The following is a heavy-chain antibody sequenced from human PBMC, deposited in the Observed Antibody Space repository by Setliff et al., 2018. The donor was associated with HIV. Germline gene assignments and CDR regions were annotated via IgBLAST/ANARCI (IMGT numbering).Heavy chain of an antibody. Sequence: ASVKVSCKTSGYTFIDNYIHWVRQAPGQGLEWMAWINAYTGDTNYAQKLQGSVTVTRDTSISTAYMELSRLRSDDTAVYYCARDWKHVFDIWGQGTMVTVSS. CDR2: INAYTGDT. CDR1: GYTFIDNY. D-gene: IGHD1-1*01. CDR3: ARDWKHVFDI. V-gene: IGHV1-2*02. J-gene: IGHJ3*02.